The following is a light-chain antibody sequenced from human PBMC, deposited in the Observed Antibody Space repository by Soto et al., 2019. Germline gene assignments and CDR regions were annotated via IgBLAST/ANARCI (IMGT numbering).Light chain of an antibody. CDR1: QTVSSTY. CDR3: QQYGSSPVLT. Sequence: IVLTQSPGTLSLSPGERATLSCRASQTVSSTYLAWYQHKPGQAPRLLIYGASSRATGIPDRFSGSASGTDFTLSINRLEPEDFAVYYCQQYGSSPVLTFGGGTKVEIK. CDR2: GAS. J-gene: IGKJ4*01. V-gene: IGKV3-20*01.